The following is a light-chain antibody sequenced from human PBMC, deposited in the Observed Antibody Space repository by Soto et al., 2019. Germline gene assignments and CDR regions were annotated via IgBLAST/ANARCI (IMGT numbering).Light chain of an antibody. CDR2: AAS. J-gene: IGKJ1*01. V-gene: IGKV1-27*01. CDR1: RDIDNS. Sequence: DIRVTQSPLSLSASVGDRVTITCRASRDIDNSLAWYQQKPGKVPKLLIYAASTLQSGVPSRFSGSGSGTDFTLTISSLQPEDVATYYCQKYNSAPWTFGQGTKVEIK. CDR3: QKYNSAPWT.